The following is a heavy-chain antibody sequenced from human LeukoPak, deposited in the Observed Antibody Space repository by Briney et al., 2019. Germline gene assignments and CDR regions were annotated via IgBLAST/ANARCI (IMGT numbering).Heavy chain of an antibody. D-gene: IGHD4-17*01. V-gene: IGHV4-34*01. CDR1: GGSFSGYY. CDR3: ARVPYDYGDYVDPL. J-gene: IGHJ4*02. Sequence: PSETLSLTCAVYGGSFSGYYWSWIRQPPGKGLEWIGEINHSGSTNYNPSLKSRVTISVDTSKNQFSLKLSSVTAADTAVYYCARVPYDYGDYVDPLWGQGTLVTASS. CDR2: INHSGST.